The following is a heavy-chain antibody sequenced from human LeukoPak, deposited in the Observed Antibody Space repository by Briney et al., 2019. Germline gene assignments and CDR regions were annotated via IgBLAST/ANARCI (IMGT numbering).Heavy chain of an antibody. CDR2: ISGYNGYT. CDR3: ARDEARYSSGYYPNWFDP. CDR1: GYTFTSYG. J-gene: IGHJ5*02. D-gene: IGHD3-22*01. V-gene: IGHV1-18*01. Sequence: ASMKVSCKASGYTFTSYGISWVRQAPGQGLEWMGWISGYNGYTHYAHNLQGRVTMTTDTSTSTAYMELRSLRSDDTAVYYCARDEARYSSGYYPNWFDPWGQGTLVTVSS.